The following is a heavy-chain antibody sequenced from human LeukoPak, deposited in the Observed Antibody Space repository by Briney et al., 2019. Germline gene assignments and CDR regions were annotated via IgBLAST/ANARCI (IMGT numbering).Heavy chain of an antibody. Sequence: GASVKVSCEASGYTFTSYGISWVRQAPGQGLEWMGWISAYNGNTNYAQKLQGRVTMTTDTSTSTAYMELRSLRSDDTAVYYCARDLARDIVVVPAALGYYMDVWGKGTTVTVSS. CDR2: ISAYNGNT. CDR3: ARDLARDIVVVPAALGYYMDV. V-gene: IGHV1-18*01. J-gene: IGHJ6*03. D-gene: IGHD2-2*01. CDR1: GYTFTSYG.